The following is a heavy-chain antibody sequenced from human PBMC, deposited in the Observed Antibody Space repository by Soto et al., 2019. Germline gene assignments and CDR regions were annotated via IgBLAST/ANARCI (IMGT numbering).Heavy chain of an antibody. D-gene: IGHD2-8*01. CDR1: GGSISSGGYY. J-gene: IGHJ4*02. CDR3: ARERVMGTRTFDY. V-gene: IGHV4-31*03. CDR2: IYYSGST. Sequence: PSETLSLTCTVSGGSISSGGYYWSWIRQHPGKGLEWIGYIYYSGSTYYNPSLKSRVTISVDTSKNQFSLKLSSVTAADTAVYYCARERVMGTRTFDYWGQGTLVTVSS.